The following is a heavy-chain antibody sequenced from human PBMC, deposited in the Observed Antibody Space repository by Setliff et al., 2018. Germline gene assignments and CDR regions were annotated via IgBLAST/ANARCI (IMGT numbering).Heavy chain of an antibody. CDR2: IKTFSFKA. CDR3: ARFRVSSGGYNYYAMDV. Sequence: ASVKVSCKASGGSFNNYPISWVRQAPGQGLEWMGWIKTFSFKANYAQKLQDRVTITTDTSTTTVYMELRGLRSDDTATYYCARFRVSSGGYNYYAMDVWGQGTTVTVSS. CDR1: GGSFNNYP. V-gene: IGHV1-18*01. D-gene: IGHD1-26*01. J-gene: IGHJ6*02.